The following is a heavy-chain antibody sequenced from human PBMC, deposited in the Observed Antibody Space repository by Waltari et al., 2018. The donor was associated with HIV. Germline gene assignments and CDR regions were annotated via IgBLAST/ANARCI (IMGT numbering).Heavy chain of an antibody. D-gene: IGHD6-13*01. CDR1: GGSFSGYY. CDR3: ARGQGRYSRTIDY. J-gene: IGHJ4*02. CDR2: INHSGST. Sequence: QVQLQQWGAGLLKPSETLSLPCAVYGGSFSGYYWSWIRQPPGKGLEWIGEINHSGSTNYNPSLKSRVTISVDTSKNQFSLKLSSVTAADTAVYYCARGQGRYSRTIDYWGQGTLVTVSS. V-gene: IGHV4-34*01.